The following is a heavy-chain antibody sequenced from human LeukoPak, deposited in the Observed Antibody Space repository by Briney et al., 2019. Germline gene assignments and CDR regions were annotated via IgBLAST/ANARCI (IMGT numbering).Heavy chain of an antibody. J-gene: IGHJ6*03. CDR1: GGSISSGSYY. D-gene: IGHD1-7*01. Sequence: PSQTLSLTCTVSGGSISSGSYYWSWIRQPAGKGLEWIGRIYTSGSTNYNPSLKSRVTISVDTSKNQFSLKLSSVTAADTAVYYCARGPGTTVVYYYYYMDVWGKGTAVTVSS. V-gene: IGHV4-61*02. CDR3: ARGPGTTVVYYYYYMDV. CDR2: IYTSGST.